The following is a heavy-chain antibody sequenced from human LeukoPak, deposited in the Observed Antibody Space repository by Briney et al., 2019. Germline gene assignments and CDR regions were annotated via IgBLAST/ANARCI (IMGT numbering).Heavy chain of an antibody. Sequence: GGSLRLSCAASGFTFSWYSMNWVRQAPGKGLEWVSCINSGTGYTYYADSVKGRFTISRDNAKNSLYLQMNSLRAEDTAVYYCARDGPWGAVVPDAFDIWGQGTMVTVSS. CDR3: ARDGPWGAVVPDAFDI. V-gene: IGHV3-21*01. D-gene: IGHD4-23*01. CDR2: INSGTGYT. J-gene: IGHJ3*02. CDR1: GFTFSWYS.